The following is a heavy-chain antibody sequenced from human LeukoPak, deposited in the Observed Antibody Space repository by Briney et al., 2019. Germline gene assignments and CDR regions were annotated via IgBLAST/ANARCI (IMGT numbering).Heavy chain of an antibody. J-gene: IGHJ4*02. CDR1: GFTFSSYG. D-gene: IGHD3-10*01. Sequence: GRSLRLSCAASGFTFSSYGMHWVRQAPGKGLEWVAVISYDGGNKYYADSVKGRFTISRDNSKNTLYLQMNSLRAEDTAVYYCAKAAYVGPDIDYWGQGTLVTVSS. CDR3: AKAAYVGPDIDY. CDR2: ISYDGGNK. V-gene: IGHV3-30*18.